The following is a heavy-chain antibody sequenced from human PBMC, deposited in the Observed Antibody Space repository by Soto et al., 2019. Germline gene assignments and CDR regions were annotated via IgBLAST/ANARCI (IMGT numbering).Heavy chain of an antibody. V-gene: IGHV3-30-3*01. CDR2: ISYDGSNK. J-gene: IGHJ5*02. CDR1: GFTFSSYA. CDR3: XXXXXGSGRGNWFDP. Sequence: QVQLVESGGGVVQPGRSLRLSCAASGFTFSSYAMHWVRQAPGKGLEWVAVISYDGSNKYYADSVKGRFTISRDNSKNTLYXXXNSLRAEXXXXXXXXXXXXGSGRGNWFDPWGQGTLVTVSS. D-gene: IGHD3-10*01.